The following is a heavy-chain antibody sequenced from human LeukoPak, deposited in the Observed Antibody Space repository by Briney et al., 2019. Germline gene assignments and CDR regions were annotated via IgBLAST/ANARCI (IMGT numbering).Heavy chain of an antibody. CDR3: ARDKVVGATYFDY. Sequence: GGSLRLSCAASGFTFSSYGMSWVRQAPGKGLEWVSAITATSSSTHDADSVQGRFTISRDNSKNTLYLQMNSLRPEDTAVYYCARDKVVGATYFDYWGQGTLVTVSS. D-gene: IGHD2-15*01. CDR1: GFTFSSYG. CDR2: ITATSSST. V-gene: IGHV3-23*01. J-gene: IGHJ4*02.